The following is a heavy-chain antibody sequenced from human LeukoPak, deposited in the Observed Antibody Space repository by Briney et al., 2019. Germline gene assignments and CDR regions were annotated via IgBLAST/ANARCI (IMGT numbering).Heavy chain of an antibody. CDR2: IWYDGSNK. V-gene: IGHV3-33*06. CDR1: GFTFSSYG. CDR3: AKESGYYHY. Sequence: GRSLRLSCAASGFTFSSYGMHWVRQAPGKGLEWVAVIWYDGSNKYYADSVKGRFTISRDNSKNTVYLQMNSLRAEDTAVYYCAKESGYYHYWGQGTLVTVSS. J-gene: IGHJ4*02. D-gene: IGHD3-3*01.